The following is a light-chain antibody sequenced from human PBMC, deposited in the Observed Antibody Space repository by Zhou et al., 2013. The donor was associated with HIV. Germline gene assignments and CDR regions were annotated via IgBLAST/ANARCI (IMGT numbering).Light chain of an antibody. CDR2: GAS. V-gene: IGKV3-15*01. Sequence: EIVMTQSPVTLSVSPGERAIVSCRASQSVTTNLAWYQQKPGQAPRLLIYGASTRATGIPGRFSGSGSGTEFSLSISSLQSEDFAVYYCQQYYTWPRTFGQGTKVEI. J-gene: IGKJ1*01. CDR1: QSVTTN. CDR3: QQYYTWPRT.